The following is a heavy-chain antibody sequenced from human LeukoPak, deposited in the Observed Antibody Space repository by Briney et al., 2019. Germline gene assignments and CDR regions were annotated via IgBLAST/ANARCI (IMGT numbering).Heavy chain of an antibody. CDR2: ISGGADST. V-gene: IGHV3-23*01. D-gene: IGHD4-17*01. CDR3: AKILWRYGDLSPHDY. CDR1: GFTFSYYA. Sequence: PGGSLRLSCAASGFTFSYYAMSWVRQAPGKGLEWVSVISGGADSTYYADSVKGRFTISRDNSKNTLYLQMNSLRDEDTAVYYCAKILWRYGDLSPHDYWGQGTRVTV. J-gene: IGHJ4*02.